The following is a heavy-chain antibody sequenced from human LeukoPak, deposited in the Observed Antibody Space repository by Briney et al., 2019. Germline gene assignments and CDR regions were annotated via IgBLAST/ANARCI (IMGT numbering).Heavy chain of an antibody. J-gene: IGHJ6*02. D-gene: IGHD6-19*01. CDR1: GFTFSNYS. Sequence: GGSLRLSCAASGFTFSNYSMNWVRQAPGKGLEWVSYISSRSSNIYYADSVKGRFTISRDNAKNSLYLQMNSLRAEDTAVYYCARDATASSGWGYYYYGMDVWGQGTTVTVSS. CDR2: ISSRSSNI. V-gene: IGHV3-48*01. CDR3: ARDATASSGWGYYYYGMDV.